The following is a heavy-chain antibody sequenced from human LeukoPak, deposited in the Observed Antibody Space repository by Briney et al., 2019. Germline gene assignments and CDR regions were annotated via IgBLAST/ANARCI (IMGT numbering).Heavy chain of an antibody. Sequence: PGGSLRLSCAASGFPFSSYAMKWVRQAPGKGLEWVSGISGSGSGTYYADSAKGRFTISRDNFKNTLYLQMNSLRAEDTATYYCAKDGPRGRSRYYFDYWGQGTLVTVSS. CDR2: ISGSGSGT. CDR3: AKDGPRGRSRYYFDY. D-gene: IGHD1-26*01. J-gene: IGHJ4*02. CDR1: GFPFSSYA. V-gene: IGHV3-23*01.